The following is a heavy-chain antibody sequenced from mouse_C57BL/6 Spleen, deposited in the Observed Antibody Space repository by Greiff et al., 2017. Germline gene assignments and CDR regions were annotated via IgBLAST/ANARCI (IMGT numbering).Heavy chain of an antibody. Sequence: DVMLVESGGGLVKPGGSLKLSCAASGFTFSDYGMHWVRQAPEKGLEWVAYISSGSSTIYYADTVKGRFTISRDNAKNTLFLQMTSLRSEDTAMYYCARVLLPHMDYWGQGTSVTVSS. D-gene: IGHD1-1*01. CDR2: ISSGSSTI. V-gene: IGHV5-17*01. CDR1: GFTFSDYG. J-gene: IGHJ4*01. CDR3: ARVLLPHMDY.